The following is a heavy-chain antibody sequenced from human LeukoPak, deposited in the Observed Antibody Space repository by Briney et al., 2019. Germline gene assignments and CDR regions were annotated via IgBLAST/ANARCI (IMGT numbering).Heavy chain of an antibody. CDR3: ARVRSSSTSRDNWFDP. D-gene: IGHD2-2*01. CDR1: GFTFSSYG. Sequence: GRSLRLSCAASGFTFSSYGMHWVRQAPGKGLEWVAIISYDGSNKYYADSVKGRFTISRDNSKNTLYLQMNSLRAEDTAVYYCARVRSSSTSRDNWFDPWGQGTLVTVSS. CDR2: ISYDGSNK. J-gene: IGHJ5*02. V-gene: IGHV3-30*19.